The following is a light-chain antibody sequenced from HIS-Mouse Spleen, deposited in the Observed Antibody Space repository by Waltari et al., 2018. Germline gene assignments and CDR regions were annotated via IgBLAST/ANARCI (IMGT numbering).Light chain of an antibody. V-gene: IGKV3-20*01. CDR2: GAS. CDR3: QQYGSSPPN. CDR1: QSVSSSY. Sequence: EIVLTQSPGTLSLSPGERATLSCRASQSVSSSYLAWYQQKPGQAPRLLIYGASSRATGIPDRFSCSGSGTDFTLTISRLEPEDFAVYYCQQYGSSPPNFGGGTKVEIK. J-gene: IGKJ4*01.